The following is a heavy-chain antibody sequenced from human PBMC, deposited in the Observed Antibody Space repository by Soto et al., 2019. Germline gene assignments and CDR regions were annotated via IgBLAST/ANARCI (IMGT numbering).Heavy chain of an antibody. Sequence: PGGSLRLSCAASGVTFSSYAMSWVRQAPGKGLEWVSAISGSGGSTYYADSVKGRFTISRDNSKNTLYLQMNSLRAEDTAVYYCAKDRGRTVTNDAFDIWGQGTMVTVSS. V-gene: IGHV3-23*01. CDR1: GVTFSSYA. CDR3: AKDRGRTVTNDAFDI. D-gene: IGHD4-17*01. J-gene: IGHJ3*02. CDR2: ISGSGGST.